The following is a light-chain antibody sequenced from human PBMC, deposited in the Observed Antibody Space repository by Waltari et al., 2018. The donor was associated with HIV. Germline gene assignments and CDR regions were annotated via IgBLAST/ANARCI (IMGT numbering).Light chain of an antibody. V-gene: IGKV3-15*01. Sequence: EILMTQSPATLSVSPGGGATLSCRASESVHSNLAWFQHKPGQAPRLLIYAASTRATGVPDRFSASGSGTDFTLTIRSLQSEDFAIYFCQQYHKRHETFGQGTKVEVK. CDR2: AAS. CDR3: QQYHKRHET. CDR1: ESVHSN. J-gene: IGKJ1*01.